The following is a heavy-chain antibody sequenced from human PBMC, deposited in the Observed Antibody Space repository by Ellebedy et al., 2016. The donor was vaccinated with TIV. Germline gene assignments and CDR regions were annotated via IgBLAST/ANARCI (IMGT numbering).Heavy chain of an antibody. J-gene: IGHJ3*02. V-gene: IGHV1-69*04. CDR2: IIPILGIA. CDR1: GGTFSSYA. Sequence: ASVKVSCKASGGTFSSYAISWVRQAPGQGLEWMGRIIPILGIANYAQKFQGRVTITADKSTSTAYMELRSLRSDDTAVYYCASSSSGSYAFDIWGQGTMVTVSS. CDR3: ASSSSGSYAFDI. D-gene: IGHD3-22*01.